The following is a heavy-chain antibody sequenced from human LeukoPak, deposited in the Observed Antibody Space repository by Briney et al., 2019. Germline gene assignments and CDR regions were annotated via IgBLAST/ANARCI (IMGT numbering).Heavy chain of an antibody. CDR3: ARLSWNNYFQY. CDR2: IHTSGTT. D-gene: IGHD1/OR15-1a*01. Sequence: SETLSLTCSVSGGSISSYYWSWIRQPAGKGLEWIGRIHTSGTTDYNPSLKSRVAMSLDTSKKQISLKLNSVTAADTAVYYCARLSWNNYFQYWGQGTLVAVSS. CDR1: GGSISSYY. V-gene: IGHV4-4*07. J-gene: IGHJ4*02.